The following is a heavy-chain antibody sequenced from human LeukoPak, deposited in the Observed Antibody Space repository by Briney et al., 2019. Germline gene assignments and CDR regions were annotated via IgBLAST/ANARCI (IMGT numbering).Heavy chain of an antibody. CDR1: GYTLTELS. J-gene: IGHJ4*02. CDR3: ATDVRGSYTGKGGFDY. D-gene: IGHD1-26*01. CDR2: FDPEDGET. Sequence: ASVKASCKVSGYTLTELSMHWVRQAPGKGLEWMGGFDPEDGETIYAQKFQGRVTMTEDTSTDTAYMELSSLRSEDTAVYYCATDVRGSYTGKGGFDYWGQGTLVTVSS. V-gene: IGHV1-24*01.